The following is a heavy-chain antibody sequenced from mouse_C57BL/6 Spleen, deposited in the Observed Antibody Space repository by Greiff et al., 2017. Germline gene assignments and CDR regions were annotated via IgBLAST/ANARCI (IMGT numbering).Heavy chain of an antibody. D-gene: IGHD4-1*02. V-gene: IGHV14-2*01. Sequence: VQLQQSGAELVKPGASVKLSCTASGFNIKDYYMHWVKQRTEQGLEWIGRIDPEAGETKYAPKFQGKATITADTSSNTAYLQLSSLTSEDAAFYYCASNWDFAYWGQGTLVTVSA. CDR2: IDPEAGET. CDR3: ASNWDFAY. CDR1: GFNIKDYY. J-gene: IGHJ3*01.